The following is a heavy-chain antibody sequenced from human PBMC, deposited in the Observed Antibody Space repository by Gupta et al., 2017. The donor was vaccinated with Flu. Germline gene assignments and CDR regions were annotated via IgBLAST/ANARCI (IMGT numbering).Heavy chain of an antibody. J-gene: IGHJ5*02. CDR2: INGGNDNT. CDR3: ARPMVVLVPSATDSRLDP. Sequence: IHWVRQAPGQRLEWMGWINGGNDNTKYSQKFQDRLTITKNTSANTAYMELSSLRSEDTAVYYCARPMVVLVPSATDSRLDPWGQGTLVTVSS. D-gene: IGHD2-2*01. V-gene: IGHV1-3*01.